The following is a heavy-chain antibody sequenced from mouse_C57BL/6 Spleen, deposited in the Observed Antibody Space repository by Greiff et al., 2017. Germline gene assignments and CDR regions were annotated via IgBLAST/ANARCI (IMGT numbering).Heavy chain of an antibody. CDR1: GYAFSSSW. Sequence: VQLQQSGPELVKPGASVKISCKASGYAFSSSWMNWVKQRPGKGLEWIGRIYPGDGDTNYNGKFKGKATLTADKSSSTAYMQLSSLTSEDSAVYFCARERVFIEDYWGQGTTLTVSS. D-gene: IGHD1-1*01. CDR3: ARERVFIEDY. CDR2: IYPGDGDT. J-gene: IGHJ2*01. V-gene: IGHV1-82*01.